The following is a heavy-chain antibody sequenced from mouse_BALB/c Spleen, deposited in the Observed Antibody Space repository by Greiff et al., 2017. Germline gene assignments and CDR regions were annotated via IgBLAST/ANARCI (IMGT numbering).Heavy chain of an antibody. J-gene: IGHJ1*01. Sequence: VQLKQSGTVLARPGASVKMSCKASGYTFTSYWMHWVKQRPGQGLEWIGAIYPGNSDTSYNQKFKGKAKLTAVTSTSTAYMELSSLTNEDSAVYYCTREGLGRWYFDVWGAGTTVTVSS. CDR2: IYPGNSDT. CDR3: TREGLGRWYFDV. CDR1: GYTFTSYW. V-gene: IGHV1-5*01. D-gene: IGHD4-1*01.